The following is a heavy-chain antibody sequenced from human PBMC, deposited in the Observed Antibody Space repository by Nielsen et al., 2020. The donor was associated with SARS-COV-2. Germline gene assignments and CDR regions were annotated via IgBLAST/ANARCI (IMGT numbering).Heavy chain of an antibody. CDR3: ARSRWDWKAGFDY. Sequence: GESLKISCKGSGYSFTNYWIAWVRQMPGKGLEWMGIIYPGDSDTRYSPSFQGQVTISADKSISTAYLQWSSLKASDTAMYYCARSRWDWKAGFDYWGQGTLVTVSS. CDR2: IYPGDSDT. D-gene: IGHD1-26*01. CDR1: GYSFTNYW. V-gene: IGHV5-51*01. J-gene: IGHJ4*02.